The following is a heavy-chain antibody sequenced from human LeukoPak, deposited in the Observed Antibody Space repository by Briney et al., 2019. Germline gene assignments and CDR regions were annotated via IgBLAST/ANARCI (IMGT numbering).Heavy chain of an antibody. CDR1: GGSISSGGYY. V-gene: IGHV4-31*03. CDR3: ARDSLYSSGWKYYNWFDP. J-gene: IGHJ5*02. CDR2: IYYSGST. Sequence: SETLSLTCTVSGGSISSGGYYWSWIRQHPGKGLEWIGYIYYSGSTYYNPSLKSRVTISVDTSKNQFSLKLSSVTAADTAVYYCARDSLYSSGWKYYNWFDPWGQGTLVAVSS. D-gene: IGHD6-19*01.